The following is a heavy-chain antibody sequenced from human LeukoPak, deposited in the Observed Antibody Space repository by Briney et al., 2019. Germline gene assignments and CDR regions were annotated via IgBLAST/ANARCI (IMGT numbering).Heavy chain of an antibody. J-gene: IGHJ6*03. D-gene: IGHD1-26*01. V-gene: IGHV4-39*01. CDR1: GDSVSRSDSY. CDR2: IYYSGRT. CDR3: ASVMVGATSYYYYYYMDV. Sequence: PSETLSLTCSVSGDSVSRSDSYWDWIRQPPGKGLEWIGTIYYSGRTYYSPSLKSRVTMSVDPSNNQFSLTLRPVTAADTAVYYCASVMVGATSYYYYYYMDVWGKGTTVTVSS.